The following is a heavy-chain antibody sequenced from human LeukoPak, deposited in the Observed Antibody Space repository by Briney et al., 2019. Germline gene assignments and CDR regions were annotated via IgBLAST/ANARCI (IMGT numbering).Heavy chain of an antibody. Sequence: PGGSLRLSCAASGFTFDDYGMSWVRQAPGKGLEWVSGINWNGGSTGYADSVKGRFTISRDNAKNSLYLQMNSLRAEDTALYHCARVRSSGWYPPGAFDIWGQGTMVTVSS. CDR1: GFTFDDYG. CDR3: ARVRSSGWYPPGAFDI. D-gene: IGHD6-19*01. V-gene: IGHV3-20*01. CDR2: INWNGGST. J-gene: IGHJ3*02.